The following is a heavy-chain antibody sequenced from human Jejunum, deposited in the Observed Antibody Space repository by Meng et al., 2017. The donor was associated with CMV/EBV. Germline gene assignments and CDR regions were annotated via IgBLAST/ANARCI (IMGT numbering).Heavy chain of an antibody. J-gene: IGHJ5*02. CDR3: ASNLGQWLSWFDP. V-gene: IGHV3-48*03. D-gene: IGHD5-12*01. CDR2: ITSTGDRI. Sequence: SGFNFSKFEMSWVRQAPRKGLEWLAYITSTGDRIYYAESVKGRFIVSRDNAKNSLYVEMDSLRAEDSGVYYCASNLGQWLSWFDPWGQGTVVTVSS. CDR1: GFNFSKFE.